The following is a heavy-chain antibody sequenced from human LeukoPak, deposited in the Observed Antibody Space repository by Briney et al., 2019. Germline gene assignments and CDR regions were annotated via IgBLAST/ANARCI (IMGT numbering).Heavy chain of an antibody. CDR1: GFTFSTFD. J-gene: IGHJ4*02. CDR2: IQYDGSDE. D-gene: IGHD3-10*01. V-gene: IGHV3-30*02. CDR3: ARSLTKVRGYDY. Sequence: PGGSLRLSCAASGFTFSTFDMHWVRQAPGKGLEWVTFIQYDGSDEYQAGSVKGRFTISRDNSKNTVYLQMNSLRIEDTAVYYCARSLTKVRGYDYWGQGTLVTVSS.